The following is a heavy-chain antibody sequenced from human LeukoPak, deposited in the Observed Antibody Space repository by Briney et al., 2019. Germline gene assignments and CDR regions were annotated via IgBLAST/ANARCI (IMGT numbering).Heavy chain of an antibody. Sequence: PGGSLRLSCAASGFTFSSYAMSWVRQAPGKGLEWVSAISGSGGSTYYADSVKGRFTISRDNSKNTLYLQMSSLRAEDTAVYYCAKVHSTSQRASDAFDIWGQGTMVTVSS. CDR2: ISGSGGST. CDR3: AKVHSTSQRASDAFDI. V-gene: IGHV3-23*01. CDR1: GFTFSSYA. D-gene: IGHD2-2*01. J-gene: IGHJ3*02.